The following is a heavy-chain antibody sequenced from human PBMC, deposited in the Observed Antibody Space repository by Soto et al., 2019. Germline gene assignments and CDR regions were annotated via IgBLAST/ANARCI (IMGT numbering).Heavy chain of an antibody. V-gene: IGHV3-23*01. CDR1: GFTFSSYA. D-gene: IGHD6-6*01. J-gene: IGHJ6*02. CDR3: AKDQYSSSDSLDYYYGMDV. CDR2: ISGSGGST. Sequence: PGGSLRLSCAASGFTFSSYAMSWVRQAPGKGLEWVSAISGSGGSTYYADSVKGRFTISRDNSKNTLYLQMNSLRAEDTAVYYCAKDQYSSSDSLDYYYGMDVWGQGTTVTVSS.